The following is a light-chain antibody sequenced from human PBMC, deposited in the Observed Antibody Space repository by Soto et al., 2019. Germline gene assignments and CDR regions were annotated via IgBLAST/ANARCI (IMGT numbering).Light chain of an antibody. J-gene: IGLJ1*01. V-gene: IGLV2-14*03. CDR1: SSDVGGYNY. Sequence: QSVLTQPASVSGSPGQSITISCTGTSSDVGGYNYVSWYQHHPGKAPKLIIFDVSDRPSGISDRFSASKSGNTASLTISGLPAEDEADYYCCSYSCCSTPWVFGTATKVTVL. CDR3: CSYSCCSTPWV. CDR2: DVS.